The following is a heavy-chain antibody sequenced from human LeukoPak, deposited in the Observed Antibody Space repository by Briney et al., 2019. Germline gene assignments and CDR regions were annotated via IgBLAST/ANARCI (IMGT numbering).Heavy chain of an antibody. CDR3: ARTAVVPAAIGEFDP. CDR1: GYSFTSYW. Sequence: GESLKISCKGSGYSFTSYWIGWVRQMPGKGLEWMGIIYPGDSDTGYSPSFQGQVTISADRSISTAYLQWSSLKASDTAMYYCARTAVVPAAIGEFDPWGQGTLVTVSS. J-gene: IGHJ5*02. V-gene: IGHV5-51*01. CDR2: IYPGDSDT. D-gene: IGHD2-2*01.